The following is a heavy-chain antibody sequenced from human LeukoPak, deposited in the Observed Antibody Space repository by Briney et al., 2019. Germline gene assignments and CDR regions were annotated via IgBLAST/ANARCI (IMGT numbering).Heavy chain of an antibody. CDR2: INHSGST. J-gene: IGHJ4*02. Sequence: SETLSLTCAVYGGSFSDYYWSWIRQPPGKGLEWIGEINHSGSTNYNPSLKSRVTISADTSKKQFSLKLSSVTAADTAVYYCARVLGGIAAAGTGGWYFDYWGQGTLVTVSS. D-gene: IGHD6-13*01. V-gene: IGHV4-34*01. CDR1: GGSFSDYY. CDR3: ARVLGGIAAAGTGGWYFDY.